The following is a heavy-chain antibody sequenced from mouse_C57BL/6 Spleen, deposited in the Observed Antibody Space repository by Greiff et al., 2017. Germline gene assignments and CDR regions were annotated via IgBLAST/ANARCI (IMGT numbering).Heavy chain of an antibody. CDR3: TTTVVNWYFDV. CDR2: IDPEDGDT. D-gene: IGHD1-1*01. J-gene: IGHJ1*03. V-gene: IGHV14-1*01. Sequence: EVQLKQSGAELVRPGASVKLSCTASGFNIKDYYMHWVKQRPEPGLEWIGRIDPEDGDTEYAPTFQGKATMTADTSSNTAYLQLSSLTSEDTAVYYCTTTVVNWYFDVWGTGTTVTVSS. CDR1: GFNIKDYY.